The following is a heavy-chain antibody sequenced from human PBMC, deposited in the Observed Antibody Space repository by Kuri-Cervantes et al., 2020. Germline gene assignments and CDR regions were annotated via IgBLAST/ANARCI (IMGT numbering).Heavy chain of an antibody. CDR3: AREDHDFWSGYFSY. CDR2: ISYDGSNK. CDR1: GVSLSSYG. V-gene: IGHV3-30*03. D-gene: IGHD3-3*01. Sequence: LSLTCAATGVSLSSYGMHWVRQAPGKGLELVAVISYDGSNKYYADSVKGRFTISRDNSKNTTYLQMNSLRAEDTAVYYCAREDHDFWSGYFSYWGQGTLVTVSS. J-gene: IGHJ4*02.